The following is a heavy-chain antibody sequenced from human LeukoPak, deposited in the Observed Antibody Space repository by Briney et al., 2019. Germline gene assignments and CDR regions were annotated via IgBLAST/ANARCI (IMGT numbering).Heavy chain of an antibody. V-gene: IGHV3-9*01. CDR3: AKGPRNLGYCSSTSCYEGVHFDY. CDR2: ISWNSGSI. CDR1: GFTFDDYA. Sequence: GGSLRLSCAASGFTFDDYAMHWVRQAPGKGLEWVSGISWNSGSIGYADSVKGRFTISRDNAKNSLYLQMNSLRAEDTALYYCAKGPRNLGYCSSTSCYEGVHFDYWGQGTLVTVSS. D-gene: IGHD2-2*01. J-gene: IGHJ4*02.